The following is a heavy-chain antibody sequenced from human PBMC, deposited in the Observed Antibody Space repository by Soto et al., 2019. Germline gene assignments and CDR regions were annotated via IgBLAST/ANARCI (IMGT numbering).Heavy chain of an antibody. CDR1: RGSISSGGYY. CDR2: IYYSGST. Sequence: SETLSLTCTVSRGSISSGGYYWGWIRQHPGKGLEWIGYIYYSGSTYYNPSLKSRVTISVDTSKNQFSLKLSSVTAADTAVYYCARERTHYGSGSCFDYWGQGTLVTVSS. V-gene: IGHV4-31*03. CDR3: ARERTHYGSGSCFDY. J-gene: IGHJ4*02. D-gene: IGHD3-10*01.